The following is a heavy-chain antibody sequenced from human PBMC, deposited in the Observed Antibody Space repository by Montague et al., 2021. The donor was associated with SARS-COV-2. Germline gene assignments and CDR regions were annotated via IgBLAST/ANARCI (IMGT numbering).Heavy chain of an antibody. Sequence: TLSLTCTVSGGSIRSENYYWSWIRRHPGKGLEWIGYIHYSGSTDYNPSLNSRVSISVDASKNQFSLKLRSVTAADTAVYFCARDGTAGDWFDPWGQGTLVTVSS. CDR1: GGSIRSENYY. CDR2: IHYSGST. CDR3: ARDGTAGDWFDP. J-gene: IGHJ5*02. D-gene: IGHD1-26*01. V-gene: IGHV4-31*03.